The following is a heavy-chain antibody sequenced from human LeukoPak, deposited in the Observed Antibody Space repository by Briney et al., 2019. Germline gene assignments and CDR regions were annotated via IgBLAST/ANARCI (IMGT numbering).Heavy chain of an antibody. V-gene: IGHV4-59*01. Sequence: PSETLSLTCTVSGGSISSYYWGWIRQPPGKGLEWIGYIYYSGSTNYNPSLKSRVTISVDTSKNQFSLKLSSVTAADTAVYYCARLAVVIGAFDIWGQGTMVTVSS. CDR1: GGSISSYY. D-gene: IGHD3-22*01. CDR3: ARLAVVIGAFDI. CDR2: IYYSGST. J-gene: IGHJ3*02.